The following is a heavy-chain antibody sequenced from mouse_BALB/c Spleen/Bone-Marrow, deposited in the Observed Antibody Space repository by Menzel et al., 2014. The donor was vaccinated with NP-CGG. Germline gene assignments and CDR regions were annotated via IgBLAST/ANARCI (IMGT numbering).Heavy chain of an antibody. Sequence: VQGVESGPGLVAPSQSLSITCTVSGFSLTHYGVHWVRQPPGKGLEWLGVIWAGGSTNYISAFMSRLSISKDNSKSQVFLKRPSLQTDDTAMYFCARVGDSDYAMDYWGQGTSVTVSS. J-gene: IGHJ4*01. CDR1: GFSLTHYG. CDR2: IWAGGST. D-gene: IGHD2-13*01. V-gene: IGHV2-9*02. CDR3: ARVGDSDYAMDY.